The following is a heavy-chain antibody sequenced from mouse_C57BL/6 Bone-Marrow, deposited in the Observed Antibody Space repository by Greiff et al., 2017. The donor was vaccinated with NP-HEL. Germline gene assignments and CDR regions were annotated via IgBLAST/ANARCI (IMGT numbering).Heavy chain of an antibody. Sequence: QVQLKESGAELARPGASVKLSCKASGYTFTSYGISWVKQRTGQGLEWIGEIYPRSGNTYYNEKFKGKATLTADKSSSTAYMELRSLTSEDSAVYFCARKGGFGYWYFDVWGTGTTVTVSS. CDR3: ARKGGFGYWYFDV. V-gene: IGHV1-81*01. CDR1: GYTFTSYG. CDR2: IYPRSGNT. J-gene: IGHJ1*03. D-gene: IGHD2-2*01.